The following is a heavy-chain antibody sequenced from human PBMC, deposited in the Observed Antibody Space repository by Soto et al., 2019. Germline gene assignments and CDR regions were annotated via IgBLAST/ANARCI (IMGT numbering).Heavy chain of an antibody. J-gene: IGHJ4*02. Sequence: EVQLVESGGGLVQPGRSLRLSCAASGFTFDDYAMHWVRQAPGKGLEWVSGISWNSGSIGYADSVKGRFTISRDNAKISLYLQMNSLRAEDTALYYCAKDMNHEPGIAVAGFDYWGQGTLVTVSS. CDR3: AKDMNHEPGIAVAGFDY. D-gene: IGHD6-19*01. CDR2: ISWNSGSI. V-gene: IGHV3-9*01. CDR1: GFTFDDYA.